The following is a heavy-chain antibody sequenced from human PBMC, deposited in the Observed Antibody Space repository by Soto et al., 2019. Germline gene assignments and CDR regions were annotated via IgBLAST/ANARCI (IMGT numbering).Heavy chain of an antibody. CDR2: ISYDGSDK. CDR1: GFTFSSYA. V-gene: IGHV3-30-3*01. J-gene: IGHJ4*02. Sequence: QVQLVESGGGVVQPGRSLRLSCAASGFTFSSYATHWVRQAPGKGLEWVALISYDGSDKDYADSVKGRFTISRDNSRNTLFLQMNSLRAEDTAVYYCARDYYKYYDSSGYYRSPAYWGQGTLVTVSS. D-gene: IGHD3-22*01. CDR3: ARDYYKYYDSSGYYRSPAY.